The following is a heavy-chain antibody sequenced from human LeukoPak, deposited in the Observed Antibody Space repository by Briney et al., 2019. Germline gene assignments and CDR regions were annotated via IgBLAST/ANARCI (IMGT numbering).Heavy chain of an antibody. V-gene: IGHV1-18*01. CDR3: ARALIHSSGWWTIDY. J-gene: IGHJ4*02. D-gene: IGHD6-19*01. CDR1: GYTFTSYG. Sequence: ASVKVSCKASGYTFTSYGISWVRQAPGQGLEWMGWISAYNGNTNYAQKLQGRVTMTTDTSTSTAYMELRSLRSDDTAVYYCARALIHSSGWWTIDYWGQGTLVTVSS. CDR2: ISAYNGNT.